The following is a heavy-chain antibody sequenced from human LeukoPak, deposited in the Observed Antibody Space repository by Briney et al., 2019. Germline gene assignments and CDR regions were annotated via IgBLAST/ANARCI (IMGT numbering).Heavy chain of an antibody. D-gene: IGHD6-19*01. Sequence: SETLSLTCTVSGGSLSNYYWSRIRQPPGKGLEWIAYIYYTGITNYNPSLRSRVSISVDTSKNQFSLKLSSVTATDTAVYYCARLSVAGGGGFDYWGQGTLVTVSS. J-gene: IGHJ4*02. CDR3: ARLSVAGGGGFDY. CDR1: GGSLSNYY. V-gene: IGHV4-59*08. CDR2: IYYTGIT.